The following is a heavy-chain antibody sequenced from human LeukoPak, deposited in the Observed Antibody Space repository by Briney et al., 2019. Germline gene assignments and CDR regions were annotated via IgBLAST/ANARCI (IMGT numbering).Heavy chain of an antibody. Sequence: PGGFLRPSCAASGFTFSSYSMNWVRQAPGKGLEWVSSISSSSSYIYYADSVKGRFTISRDNAKNSLYLQMNSLRAEDTAVYYCAREARPDDAFDIWGQGTMVTVSS. CDR1: GFTFSSYS. V-gene: IGHV3-21*01. J-gene: IGHJ3*02. D-gene: IGHD1-14*01. CDR2: ISSSSSYI. CDR3: AREARPDDAFDI.